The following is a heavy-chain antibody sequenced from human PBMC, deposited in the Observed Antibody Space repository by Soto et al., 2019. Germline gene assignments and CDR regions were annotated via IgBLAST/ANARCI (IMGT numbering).Heavy chain of an antibody. D-gene: IGHD6-19*01. CDR1: GGSISSSSYY. V-gene: IGHV4-39*01. CDR2: IYYSGST. CDR3: ARHKIGGRSSGWYWGNWFDP. J-gene: IGHJ5*02. Sequence: PSETLSLTCTVSGGSISSSSYYWGWIRQPPGKGLEWIGSIYYSGSTYYNPSLKSRVTISVDTSKNQFSLKLSSVTAADTAVYYCARHKIGGRSSGWYWGNWFDPWGQGTLVTVSS.